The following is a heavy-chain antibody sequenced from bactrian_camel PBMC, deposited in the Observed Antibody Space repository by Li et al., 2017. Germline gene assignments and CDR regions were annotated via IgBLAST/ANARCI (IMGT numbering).Heavy chain of an antibody. CDR1: FSRYR. CDR3: VTAARDGFAV. CDR2: ITNSGGSS. V-gene: IGHV3S1*01. Sequence: HVQLVESGGGLVQPGGSLRLSCTRTFSRYRMSWVRQAPGKGLEWVSGITNSGGSSYYADSVKGRFTISRDNAKNTLYLQMNSLKTEDTAVIYCVTAARDGFAVWGQGTQVTVS. J-gene: IGHJ4*01. D-gene: IGHD1*01.